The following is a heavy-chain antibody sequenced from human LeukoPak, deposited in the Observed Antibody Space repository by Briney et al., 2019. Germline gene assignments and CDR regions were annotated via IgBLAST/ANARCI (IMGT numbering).Heavy chain of an antibody. CDR1: GYTFTSYY. J-gene: IGHJ6*03. Sequence: ASVKVSCKASGYTFTSYYMHWVRQAPGQGLEWMGIINPSGGNTNYAQKVQGRVTMTRDMSTSTVYMELSSLRFEDTAMYYCARAIESGDYKVPASYYYYYYMDVWGKGTTVTISS. D-gene: IGHD2-21*02. V-gene: IGHV1-46*01. CDR3: ARAIESGDYKVPASYYYYYYMDV. CDR2: INPSGGNT.